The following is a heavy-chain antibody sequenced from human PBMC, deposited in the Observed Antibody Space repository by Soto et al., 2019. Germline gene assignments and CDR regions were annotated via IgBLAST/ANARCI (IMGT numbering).Heavy chain of an antibody. CDR3: ARDPGKYSSSYYFDY. CDR2: IYHSGST. Sequence: SETLSLTCAVSGGSISSSNWWSWVRQPPGKGLEWIGEIYHSGSTNYNPSLKSRVTISVDKSKNQFSLKLSSVTAADTAVYYCARDPGKYSSSYYFDYWGQGTLVTVSS. D-gene: IGHD6-6*01. V-gene: IGHV4-4*02. CDR1: GGSISSSNW. J-gene: IGHJ4*02.